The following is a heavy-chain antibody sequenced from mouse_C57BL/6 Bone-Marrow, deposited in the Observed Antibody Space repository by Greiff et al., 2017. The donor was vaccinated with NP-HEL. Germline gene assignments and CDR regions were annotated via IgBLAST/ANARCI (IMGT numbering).Heavy chain of an antibody. CDR1: GFTFSSYA. V-gene: IGHV5-9-1*02. CDR2: ISSGGDYI. D-gene: IGHD2-4*01. J-gene: IGHJ4*01. Sequence: EVQGVESGEGLVKPGGSLKLSCAASGFTFSSYAMSWVRQTPETRLEWVAYISSGGDYIYYADTVKGRFTISRDNARNTLYLQMSSLKSEDTAMYYCTREGLYYDYDALYAMDYWGQGTSVTVSS. CDR3: TREGLYYDYDALYAMDY.